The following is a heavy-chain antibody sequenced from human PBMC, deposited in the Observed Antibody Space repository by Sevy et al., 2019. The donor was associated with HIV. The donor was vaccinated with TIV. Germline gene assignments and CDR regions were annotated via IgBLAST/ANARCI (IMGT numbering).Heavy chain of an antibody. V-gene: IGHV3-30*18. CDR1: GFSFSSYG. Sequence: GGSLRLSCAASGFSFSSYGMHWVRQAPGKGLEWVAVISYDGSNKYYADSVKGRFTISRDNSKNTLYLQMNSLRAEDTAVYYCAKGLSSDAFDIWGQGTMVTVSS. CDR2: ISYDGSNK. D-gene: IGHD2-15*01. J-gene: IGHJ3*02. CDR3: AKGLSSDAFDI.